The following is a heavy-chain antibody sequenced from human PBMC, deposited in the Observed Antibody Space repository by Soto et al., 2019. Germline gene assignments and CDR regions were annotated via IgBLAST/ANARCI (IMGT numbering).Heavy chain of an antibody. J-gene: IGHJ4*03. D-gene: IGHD2-15*01. V-gene: IGHV4-30-4*01. CDR3: VRDGVGFGSRRYSSCYF. CDR2: IFYSGST. Sequence: PPGKGLEWIGYIFYSGSTYYNPSLKSRVTMSVDTSKNQFSLRLSSVTAADTAVYYCVRDGVGFGSRRYSSCYF.